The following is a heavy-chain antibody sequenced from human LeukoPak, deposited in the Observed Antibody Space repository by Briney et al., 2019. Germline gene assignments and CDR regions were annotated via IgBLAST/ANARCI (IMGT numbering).Heavy chain of an antibody. V-gene: IGHV1-8*01. CDR1: GYTFTSHD. J-gene: IGHJ4*02. CDR2: MSPNSGDT. Sequence: ASVKVSCKASGYTFTSHDINWVRQATGHGLEWMGWMSPNSGDTGYAQKFQGRVTMTSDSSISTAYMELSSLRSEDTAIYYCVRTPPNWGFDYWGQGXLVTVSS. CDR3: VRTPPNWGFDY. D-gene: IGHD7-27*01.